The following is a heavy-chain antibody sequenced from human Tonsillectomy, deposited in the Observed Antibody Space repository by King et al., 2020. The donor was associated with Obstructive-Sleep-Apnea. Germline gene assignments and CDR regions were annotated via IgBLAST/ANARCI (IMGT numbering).Heavy chain of an antibody. CDR1: CGCIITYY. CDR3: ARGGYYYFDY. CDR2: IHYSGNT. D-gene: IGHD3-22*01. Sequence: MQLQESGPGLLKPSETLSLTCTVSCGCIITYYWSWIRQPPGKGLEWIGYIHYSGNTHYNPSLTSRLTISVDTSKNQFSLNLNSVTAADTAVYYCARGGYYYFDYWGQGALATVSS. V-gene: IGHV4-59*08. J-gene: IGHJ4*02.